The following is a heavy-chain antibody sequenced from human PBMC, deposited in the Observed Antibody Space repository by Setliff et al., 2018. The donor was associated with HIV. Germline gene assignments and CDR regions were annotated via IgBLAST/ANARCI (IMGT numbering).Heavy chain of an antibody. J-gene: IGHJ4*02. D-gene: IGHD3-22*01. CDR3: ATYHYYDSSAYFIDLYYLDY. V-gene: IGHV7-4-1*02. Sequence: ASVKVSCKASGYNVTVSAINWVRQAPGQALEWLGWINTKTGNPTYAQGLTGQFVFSLDTSISAAYLQISSLRSEDTAVYYCATYHYYDSSAYFIDLYYLDYWGQGTLVTVSS. CDR2: INTKTGNP. CDR1: GYNVTVSA.